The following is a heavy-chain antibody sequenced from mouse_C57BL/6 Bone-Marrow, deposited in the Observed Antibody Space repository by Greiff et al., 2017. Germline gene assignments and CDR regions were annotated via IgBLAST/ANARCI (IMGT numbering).Heavy chain of an antibody. Sequence: QVQLKESGPGILQSSQTLSLTCSFSGFSLSTSGMGVSWIRQPSGNGLEWLAHIFCDDDRRYNPSLKSRLTISTDTSRHQLFLKINSVDTSETATYYCARAGRGSYWYFDVWGTGTTVTVAS. J-gene: IGHJ1*03. CDR1: GFSLSTSGMG. D-gene: IGHD3-3*01. CDR3: ARAGRGSYWYFDV. V-gene: IGHV8-12*01. CDR2: IFCDDDR.